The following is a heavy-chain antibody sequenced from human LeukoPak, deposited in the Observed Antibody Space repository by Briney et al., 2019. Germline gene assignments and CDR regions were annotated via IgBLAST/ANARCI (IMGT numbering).Heavy chain of an antibody. CDR2: IYYTGST. J-gene: IGHJ6*03. CDR3: ARGVAGTGAYYYYYYYMDV. V-gene: IGHV4-39*01. Sequence: SETLSLTCTVSGGSISSSSYYWGWIRQPPGKGLEWIGNIYYTGSTYYNPSLKSRVTISVDTSKNQFSLKLSSVTAADTAVYYCARGVAGTGAYYYYYYYMDVWGKGTTVTVSS. CDR1: GGSISSSSYY. D-gene: IGHD6-13*01.